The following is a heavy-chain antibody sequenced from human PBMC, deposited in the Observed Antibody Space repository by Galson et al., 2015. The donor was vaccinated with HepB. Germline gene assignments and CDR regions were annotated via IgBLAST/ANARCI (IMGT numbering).Heavy chain of an antibody. J-gene: IGHJ4*02. CDR1: GFTFSTCA. Sequence: SLRLSCAASGFTFSTCAMRWVRQAPGKGLEWVSTISGGGGSINYADSVKGRFTISRDNSKETLFLQMSSLRAEDTAVYYCAKDGDDSNYEWGQGTLVTVSS. CDR3: AKDGDDSNYE. D-gene: IGHD4-11*01. CDR2: ISGGGGSI. V-gene: IGHV3-23*01.